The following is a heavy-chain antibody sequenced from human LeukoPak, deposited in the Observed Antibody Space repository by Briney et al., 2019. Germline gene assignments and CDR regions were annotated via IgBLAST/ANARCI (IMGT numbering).Heavy chain of an antibody. D-gene: IGHD4-23*01. CDR1: GFTFSSYS. V-gene: IGHV3-21*04. Sequence: PGGSLRLSCAASGFTFSSYSMNWVRQAPGKGLEWVSSISSSSSYIYYADSVKGRFTISRDNAKNSLYLQMNSLRAEDTAVYYCAKNPPRTTVVTLDYWGQGTLVTVSS. J-gene: IGHJ4*02. CDR2: ISSSSSYI. CDR3: AKNPPRTTVVTLDY.